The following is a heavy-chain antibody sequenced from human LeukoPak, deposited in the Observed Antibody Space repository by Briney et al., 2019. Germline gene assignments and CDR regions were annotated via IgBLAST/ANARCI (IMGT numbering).Heavy chain of an antibody. Sequence: SGTLSFTCTVSGATISSSSYYWGWIRQPPWRGLEWIGSIYYSGSTYYNPSLQSRVTISVDTSKNQFSLKLSSVTAADTAVYYCARHLYFGGQGTLVTVSS. CDR3: ARHLYF. V-gene: IGHV4-39*01. CDR1: GATISSSSYY. CDR2: IYYSGST. D-gene: IGHD2/OR15-2a*01. J-gene: IGHJ4*02.